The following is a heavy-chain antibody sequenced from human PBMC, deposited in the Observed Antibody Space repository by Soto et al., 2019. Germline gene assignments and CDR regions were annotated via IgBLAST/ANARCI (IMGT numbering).Heavy chain of an antibody. J-gene: IGHJ4*02. CDR2: IYHSGGT. CDR3: ARAPDCSGGSCYFDY. Sequence: SETLSLTCAVSGYSISSGYYWGWIRQPPGKGLEWIGSIYHSGGTYYNPSLKSRVTISVDTSKNQFSLKLSSVTAADTAVYYCARAPDCSGGSCYFDYWGQGTLVTVSS. D-gene: IGHD2-15*01. CDR1: GYSISSGYY. V-gene: IGHV4-38-2*01.